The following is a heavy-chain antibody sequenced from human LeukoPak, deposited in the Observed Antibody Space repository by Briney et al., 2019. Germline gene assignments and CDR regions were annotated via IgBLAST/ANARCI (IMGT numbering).Heavy chain of an antibody. CDR3: AKDRPPVPLDH. D-gene: IGHD6-6*01. J-gene: IGHJ4*02. Sequence: PGGSLRLSCAASGFTFSIYGMHWVRQAPGKGLEWVAVISHDAKNDYFADSVKGRFTISRDNSKNTLYLQMNSLEPGDTAVYYCAKDRPPVPLDHWGQGILVTVSS. CDR1: GFTFSIYG. CDR2: ISHDAKND. V-gene: IGHV3-30*18.